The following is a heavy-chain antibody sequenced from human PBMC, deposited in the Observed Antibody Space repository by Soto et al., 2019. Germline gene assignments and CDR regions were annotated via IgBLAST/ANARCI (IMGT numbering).Heavy chain of an antibody. J-gene: IGHJ4*02. CDR3: ARDRGPLDY. CDR2: ISAYNGNT. D-gene: IGHD3-10*01. V-gene: IGHV1-18*01. CDR1: GYTFSNYA. Sequence: QVQLVQSGTEVKKPGASVKVSCKASGYTFSNYAFSWVRQAPGQGLEWLGWISAYNGNTDYAQKLLGRITLTTETSTSTAYMELRTLTSDDTAIYYCARDRGPLDYWGQGTLVTVSS.